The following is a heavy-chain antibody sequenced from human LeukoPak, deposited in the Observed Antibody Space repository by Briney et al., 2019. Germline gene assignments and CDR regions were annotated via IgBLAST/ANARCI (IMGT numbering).Heavy chain of an antibody. J-gene: IGHJ3*02. CDR2: ISSNGGST. CDR3: ARGRGSGWYRVFDI. D-gene: IGHD6-19*01. CDR1: GFTFSSYA. V-gene: IGHV3-64*01. Sequence: HPGGSLRLSCAASGFTFSSYAMHWLRQAPGKGLEYVSAISSNGGSTYYANSVKGRFTISRDNSKNTLYLQMGSLRAEDMAVYYCARGRGSGWYRVFDIWGQGTMVTVSS.